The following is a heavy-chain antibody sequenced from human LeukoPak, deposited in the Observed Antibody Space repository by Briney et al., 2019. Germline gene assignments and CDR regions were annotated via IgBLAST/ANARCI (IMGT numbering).Heavy chain of an antibody. CDR2: IIPIFGTA. D-gene: IGHD3-22*01. J-gene: IGHJ4*02. CDR1: GGTFSSYA. V-gene: IGHV1-69*05. CDR3: ARGSYYDSSGYWYYFDY. Sequence: SVKVSCKASGGTFSSYAISWVRQAPGQGLEWVGGIIPIFGTANYAQKFQGRVTITTDESTSTAYMELSSLRSEDTAVYYCARGSYYDSSGYWYYFDYWGQGTLVTVSS.